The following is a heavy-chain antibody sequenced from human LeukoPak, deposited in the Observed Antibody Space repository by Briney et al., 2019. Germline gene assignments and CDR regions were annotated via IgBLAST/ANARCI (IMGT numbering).Heavy chain of an antibody. D-gene: IGHD6-13*01. CDR3: ARVQAAGTPSGWFDP. J-gene: IGHJ5*02. CDR1: GGSISSGNW. Sequence: SGTLSLTCAVSGGSISSGNWWSWVRQPPGKGLEWIGEIYHSRSTNYNPSLKSRVTISVDTSKNQFSLKLSSVTAADTAVYYCARVQAAGTPSGWFDPWGQGTLVTVSS. CDR2: IYHSRST. V-gene: IGHV4-4*02.